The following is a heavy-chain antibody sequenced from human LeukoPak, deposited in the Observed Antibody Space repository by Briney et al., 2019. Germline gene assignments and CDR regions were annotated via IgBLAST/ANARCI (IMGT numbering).Heavy chain of an antibody. J-gene: IGHJ3*02. V-gene: IGHV1-2*04. CDR2: INPNSGGT. D-gene: IGHD3-10*01. CDR3: ARHGSGSAFDI. CDR1: GYTFTGYY. Sequence: ASVKVSCKASGYTFTGYYMHWVRHAPGQRLERPRWINPNSGGTNYAQKFQGWVTMTRDTSISTAYMELSRLRSDDTAVYYCARHGSGSAFDIWGQGTMVTVSS.